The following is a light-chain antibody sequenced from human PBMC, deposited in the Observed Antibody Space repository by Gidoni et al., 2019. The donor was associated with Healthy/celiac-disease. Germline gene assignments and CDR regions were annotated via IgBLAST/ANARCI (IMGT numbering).Light chain of an antibody. Sequence: QSVLTQPPPVSAAPGPRLTISCTGSSPNIGAGYDVHWYQQLPGTAPKLLPYGNSNRPSGVPDRFSGSKSGTSASLAITGLQAEDEADYYCQAYDSSLSGSWVFGGGTKLTVL. V-gene: IGLV1-40*01. J-gene: IGLJ3*02. CDR3: QAYDSSLSGSWV. CDR1: SPNIGAGYD. CDR2: GNS.